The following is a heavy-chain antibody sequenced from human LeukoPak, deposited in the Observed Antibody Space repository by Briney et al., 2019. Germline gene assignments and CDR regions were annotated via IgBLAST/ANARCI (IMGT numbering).Heavy chain of an antibody. D-gene: IGHD3-10*01. Sequence: SETLSLTCSVPGGCISRSSYYWGWLRQPPGKGLEWIGSISYSGNTYYNPSLGSRATISVDTSKSQFSLKLRSVTAADTAIFYCARTFWYDGSAFPLSFQPWGQGTLVAVSS. J-gene: IGHJ1*01. CDR1: GGCISRSSYY. CDR2: ISYSGNT. V-gene: IGHV4-39*01. CDR3: ARTFWYDGSAFPLSFQP.